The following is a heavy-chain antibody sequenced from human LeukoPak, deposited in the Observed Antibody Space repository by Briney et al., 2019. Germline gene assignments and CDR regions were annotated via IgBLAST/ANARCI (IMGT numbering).Heavy chain of an antibody. J-gene: IGHJ4*02. Sequence: GGSLRLSCAASGFTFSIYGMHWVRQAPGKGLEWVAFIRYDGSNKFYADSVKGRFTISRDNSKNTLYLQMNSLRAEDTAVYYCAKDFLRGLGSYYNPLDYWGQGTLVTVSS. D-gene: IGHD3-10*01. V-gene: IGHV3-30*02. CDR1: GFTFSIYG. CDR3: AKDFLRGLGSYYNPLDY. CDR2: IRYDGSNK.